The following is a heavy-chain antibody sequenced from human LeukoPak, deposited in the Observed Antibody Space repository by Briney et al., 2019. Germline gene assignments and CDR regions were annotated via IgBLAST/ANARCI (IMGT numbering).Heavy chain of an antibody. D-gene: IGHD3/OR15-3a*01. J-gene: IGHJ5*02. Sequence: GGSLRLSCAASGFTFSSYGMHWIRQAPGKGLEWVAFIRNDGSIIYNADSVKGRFTISRDNSKNTLYLQMNSLRADDTAVYYCAREIRGSRGLAHFDPWGQGTLVTVSS. CDR3: AREIRGSRGLAHFDP. V-gene: IGHV3-30*02. CDR2: IRNDGSII. CDR1: GFTFSSYG.